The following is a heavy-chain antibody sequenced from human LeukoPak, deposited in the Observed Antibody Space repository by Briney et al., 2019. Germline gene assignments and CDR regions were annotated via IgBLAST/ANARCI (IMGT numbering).Heavy chain of an antibody. CDR2: IIPLLGIA. V-gene: IGHV1-69*04. Sequence: ASVKVSCKASGGTFSSDAIIWVRQAPGQGLEWMGRIIPLLGIANYAQKFQGRVTITADKSTSTAYMELSSLRSEDTAVYYCATLSPFSGYEVDYWGQGTLVTVSS. D-gene: IGHD5-12*01. CDR1: GGTFSSDA. J-gene: IGHJ4*02. CDR3: ATLSPFSGYEVDY.